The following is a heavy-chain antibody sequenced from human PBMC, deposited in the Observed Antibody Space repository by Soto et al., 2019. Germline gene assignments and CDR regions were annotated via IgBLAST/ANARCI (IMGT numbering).Heavy chain of an antibody. D-gene: IGHD4-17*01. J-gene: IGHJ6*03. CDR3: ARSPGTTTVTTYYYYYMDV. V-gene: IGHV1-2*04. Sequence: EASVKVSCKASGYTFTGYYMHWVRQAPGQGLEWMGWINPNSGGTNYAQKFQGWVTMTRDTSISTAYMELSRLRSDDTAVYYCARSPGTTTVTTYYYYYMDVWGKGTTVTVSS. CDR1: GYTFTGYY. CDR2: INPNSGGT.